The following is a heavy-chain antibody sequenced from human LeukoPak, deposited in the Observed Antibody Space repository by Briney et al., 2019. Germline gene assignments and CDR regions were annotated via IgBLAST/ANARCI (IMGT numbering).Heavy chain of an antibody. V-gene: IGHV3-21*01. D-gene: IGHD3-22*01. Sequence: GGSLRLSCAASGFTFSSYSMNWIRQAPGKGLECVSSISGSGEFIYYGDSVKGRVTISRDNGKNSLYLQMNSVRPEDMAVYYCARDDSHGYHFFDSWGRGTLVTVSS. CDR1: GFTFSSYS. CDR2: ISGSGEFI. CDR3: ARDDSHGYHFFDS. J-gene: IGHJ4*02.